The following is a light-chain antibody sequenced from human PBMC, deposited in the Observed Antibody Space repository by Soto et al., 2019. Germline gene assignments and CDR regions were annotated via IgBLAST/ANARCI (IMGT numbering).Light chain of an antibody. CDR1: QGISNY. J-gene: IGKJ5*01. CDR2: ATS. V-gene: IGKV1-9*01. CDR3: QQADTFPIT. Sequence: DIQLTQSPSFLSASVGDRVTITCRASQGISNYLAWYQQKPGKAPNFLIYATSTLQSEVPSRFSGSGSGTEFTLTISSLQPEDFATYYCQQADTFPITFGQGTRLEIK.